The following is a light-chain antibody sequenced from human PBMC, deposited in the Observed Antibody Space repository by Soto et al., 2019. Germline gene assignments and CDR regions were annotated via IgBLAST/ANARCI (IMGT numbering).Light chain of an antibody. CDR3: QQYNSYS. CDR1: QSISVW. V-gene: IGKV1-5*01. Sequence: DIQMTQSPSTLSSSLGDRVTITCRASQSISVWLAWYQQKPGKAPKLLIYHASTLESGVPSRFSGSGSGTEFTLTISSMQPDDFATYYCQQYNSYSFGQGTKVDIK. J-gene: IGKJ1*01. CDR2: HAS.